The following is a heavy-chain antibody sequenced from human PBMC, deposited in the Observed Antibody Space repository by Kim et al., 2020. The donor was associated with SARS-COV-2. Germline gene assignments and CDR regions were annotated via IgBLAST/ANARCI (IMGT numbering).Heavy chain of an antibody. J-gene: IGHJ4*02. D-gene: IGHD3-3*01. V-gene: IGHV3-13*04. Sequence: GGSLRLSCAASGFTFSSYDMHWVRQATGKGLEWVSAIGTAGDTYYPGAVMGRFTISRENAKKSLYLQMNSLIDGETAVYYCARGNYDCWSGDYYFDYWGQGTLVTVSS. CDR1: GFTFSSYD. CDR3: ARGNYDCWSGDYYFDY. CDR2: IGTAGDT.